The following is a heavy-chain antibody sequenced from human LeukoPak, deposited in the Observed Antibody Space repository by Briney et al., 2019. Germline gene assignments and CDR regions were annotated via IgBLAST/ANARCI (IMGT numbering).Heavy chain of an antibody. CDR3: ARDLRSWTGRVRGVISAAFDI. CDR1: GFSFSTYG. V-gene: IGHV3-30*02. CDR2: IWNAGTNT. Sequence: GGSLRLSCAASGFSFSTYGMHWVRQAPGKGLEWVALIWNAGTNTYYADSVKGRFTISRDNSKNTLYLQMNSLRAEDTAVYYCARDLRSWTGRVRGVISAAFDIWGQGTMVTVSS. J-gene: IGHJ3*02. D-gene: IGHD3-10*01.